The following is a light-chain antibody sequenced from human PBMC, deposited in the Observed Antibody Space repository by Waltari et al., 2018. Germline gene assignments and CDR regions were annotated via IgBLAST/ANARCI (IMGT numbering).Light chain of an antibody. CDR1: SSNIGSNT. J-gene: IGLJ2*01. V-gene: IGLV1-44*01. Sequence: QSVLTQPPSASGTPGQRVTISCSGSSSNIGSNTVNWYQQLPGTAPKLPLYSNNPRPSGVPDRFSGSKSGTSASLAISGLQSEDEADYYCAAWDDSLSALVFGGGTQLTVL. CDR2: SNN. CDR3: AAWDDSLSALV.